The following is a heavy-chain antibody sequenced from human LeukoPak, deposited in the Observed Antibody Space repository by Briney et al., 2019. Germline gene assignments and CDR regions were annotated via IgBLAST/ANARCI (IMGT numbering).Heavy chain of an antibody. CDR1: GGSISSDDYY. J-gene: IGHJ4*02. CDR2: IYSSGIT. V-gene: IGHV4-30-4*01. CDR3: GRGGYSVIDY. Sequence: SQTLSLTCTVSGGSISSDDYYWSWIRQPPGKGLEWIGYIYSSGITYYNPSLKSRVTMSVDTSKNQFSLKLSSVTAADTAVYYCGRGGYSVIDYWGQGTQATLSS. D-gene: IGHD5-18*01.